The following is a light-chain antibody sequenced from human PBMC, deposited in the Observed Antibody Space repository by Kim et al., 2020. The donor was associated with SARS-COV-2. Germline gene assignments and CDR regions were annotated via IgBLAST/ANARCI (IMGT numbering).Light chain of an antibody. Sequence: ASVKLTCTLSSGHSSYAIAWHQQQPEKGPRVLMKLNSDGSHTKGDGIPDRFSGSSSGTERYLTISSLQSEDEADYYCQTWGTGIVVFGGGTKLTVL. CDR3: QTWGTGIVV. CDR1: SGHSSYA. CDR2: LNSDGSH. V-gene: IGLV4-69*01. J-gene: IGLJ2*01.